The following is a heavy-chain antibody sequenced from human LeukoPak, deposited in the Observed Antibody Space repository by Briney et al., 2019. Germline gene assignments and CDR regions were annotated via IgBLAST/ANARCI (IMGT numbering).Heavy chain of an antibody. CDR3: ARSGGSSWNIGVDY. J-gene: IGHJ4*02. Sequence: PSETLSLTCTVSGGSISSYYWSWIRQPPGKGLEWIGYIYYSGSTNYNPSLKSRVTISVDTSKNQFSLKLSSVTAADTAVYYCARSGGSSWNIGVDYWGQGTLVTVSS. CDR2: IYYSGST. D-gene: IGHD2-15*01. V-gene: IGHV4-59*01. CDR1: GGSISSYY.